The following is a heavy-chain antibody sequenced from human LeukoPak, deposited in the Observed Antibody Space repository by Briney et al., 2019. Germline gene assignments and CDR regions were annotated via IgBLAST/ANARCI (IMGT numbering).Heavy chain of an antibody. CDR1: GDSTSGYY. CDR3: TRGGGWLIDI. J-gene: IGHJ4*02. CDR2: IHYTGRT. Sequence: KPSETLSLTCTVSGDSTSGYYWSWIRQPPGKGLEWIGNIHYTGRTTYNPSLRGRVTMSVDTSKDHFSLNLSSVTAADTAVYFCTRGGGWLIDIWGQGTLITVSS. V-gene: IGHV4-59*01. D-gene: IGHD6-19*01.